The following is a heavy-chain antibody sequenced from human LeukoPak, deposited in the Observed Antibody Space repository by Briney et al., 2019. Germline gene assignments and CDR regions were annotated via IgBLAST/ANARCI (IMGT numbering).Heavy chain of an antibody. Sequence: SETLSLTCAVSGGSVRGYYWSWIRQPPGKGLEWIGYIYYDGNTNYNLSLKSRLTMSVDTSKNQFSLRLNSVTAADTAVYYCARTYYEPLPGYLYFDYWGQGTLVPVSS. V-gene: IGHV4-59*02. CDR2: IYYDGNT. CDR3: ARTYYEPLPGYLYFDY. CDR1: GGSVRGYY. D-gene: IGHD3-9*01. J-gene: IGHJ4*02.